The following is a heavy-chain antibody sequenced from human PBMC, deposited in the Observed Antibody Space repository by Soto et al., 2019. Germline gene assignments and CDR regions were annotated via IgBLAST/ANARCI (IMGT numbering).Heavy chain of an antibody. D-gene: IGHD3-22*01. CDR2: ISAYNGNT. Sequence: WASVKVSCKASGYTFTSYGISWVRQAPGQGLEWMGWISAYNGNTNYAQKLQGRVTMTTDTSTSTAYMELRSLRSDDTAVYYCARDTIPIYYDSSGYYFTPSYYYGMDVWGQGTTVTVS. V-gene: IGHV1-18*01. CDR3: ARDTIPIYYDSSGYYFTPSYYYGMDV. J-gene: IGHJ6*02. CDR1: GYTFTSYG.